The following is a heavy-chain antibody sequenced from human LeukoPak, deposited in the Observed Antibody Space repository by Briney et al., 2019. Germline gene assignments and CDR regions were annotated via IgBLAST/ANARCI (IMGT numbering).Heavy chain of an antibody. CDR1: GFTFSSYS. Sequence: PGGSLRLSCAASGFTFSSYSMNWVRQAPGKGLEWVSSISSSSSYIYYADSVKGRFTISRDNAKNSLYLQMNSLRAEDTAVYYCAREGGGTYSYGPDYWGQGTLVTVSS. V-gene: IGHV3-21*01. J-gene: IGHJ4*02. CDR2: ISSSSSYI. CDR3: AREGGGTYSYGPDY. D-gene: IGHD5-18*01.